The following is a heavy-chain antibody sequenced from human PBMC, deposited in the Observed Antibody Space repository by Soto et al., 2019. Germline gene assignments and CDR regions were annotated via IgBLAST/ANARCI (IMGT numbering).Heavy chain of an antibody. V-gene: IGHV4-31*03. CDR3: ARGDYYDSSGYDNWFDP. Sequence: SETLSLTCTVPGGSISSGGYYWSWIRQHPGKGLEWIGYIYYSGSTYYNPSLKSRVTISVDTSKNQFSLKLSSVTAADTAVYYCARGDYYDSSGYDNWFDPWGQGTLVTVSS. CDR2: IYYSGST. J-gene: IGHJ5*02. CDR1: GGSISSGGYY. D-gene: IGHD3-22*01.